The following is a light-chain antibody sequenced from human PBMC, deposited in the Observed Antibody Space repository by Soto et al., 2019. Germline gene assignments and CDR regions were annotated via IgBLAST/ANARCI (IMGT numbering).Light chain of an antibody. Sequence: EIVLTQSPGTLSLSPGERATLSCRASQSVSSSYLAWYQQKPGQAPRLLIYGASSRATGIPDRFSGSGSGTDFTLTISRLEPEDFAVYYCQQYGSSPGRTFGQGTKVEIE. V-gene: IGKV3-20*01. J-gene: IGKJ1*01. CDR1: QSVSSSY. CDR3: QQYGSSPGRT. CDR2: GAS.